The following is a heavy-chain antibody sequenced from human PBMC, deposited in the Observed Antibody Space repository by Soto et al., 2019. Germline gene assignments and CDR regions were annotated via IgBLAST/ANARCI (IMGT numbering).Heavy chain of an antibody. Sequence: QLQLQESGPGLVKPSETLSLTCTVSGGSINTNTHYWGWIRQPPGKGLEWIGSIYYSGTTYYNPSLMSRVTISVDTSKNQFSQKLSSVTAADTAVYYCARLLQREVYFDYWGRGTLVTVSS. CDR3: ARLLQREVYFDY. CDR1: GGSINTNTHY. V-gene: IGHV4-39*01. CDR2: IYYSGTT. J-gene: IGHJ4*02.